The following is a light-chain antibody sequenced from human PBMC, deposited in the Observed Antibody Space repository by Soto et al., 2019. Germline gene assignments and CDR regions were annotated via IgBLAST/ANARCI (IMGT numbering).Light chain of an antibody. V-gene: IGKV3-20*01. CDR1: QSVTNNY. CDR3: QQYGSLPYT. J-gene: IGKJ2*01. CDR2: GAS. Sequence: EVVLTQSPGTLSLSPGEIATLSCRASQSVTNNYFAWYKQKPGQAPRLLIYGASRRATGIPDRFSGSGSGTDFTLTISRLEPEDFAVYHCQQYGSLPYTFGQGTKVDI.